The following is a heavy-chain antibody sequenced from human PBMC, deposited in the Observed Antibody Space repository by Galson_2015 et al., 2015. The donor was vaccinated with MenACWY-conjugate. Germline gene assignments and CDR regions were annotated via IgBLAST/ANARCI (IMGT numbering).Heavy chain of an antibody. D-gene: IGHD3-3*01. CDR1: GFTFSSYG. CDR3: ASSYDLKKYFQH. V-gene: IGHV3-30*02. Sequence: SLRLSCAASGFTFSSYGMHWVRQAPGKGLEWVAFIRYDGSNKYYADSVKGRFTISRDKSISTAYLQWSSLKASDTAMYYCASSYDLKKYFQHWARAPWSPSPQ. J-gene: IGHJ1*01. CDR2: IRYDGSNK.